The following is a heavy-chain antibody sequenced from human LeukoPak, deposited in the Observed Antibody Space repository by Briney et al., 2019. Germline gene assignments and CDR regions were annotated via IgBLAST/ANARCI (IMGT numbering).Heavy chain of an antibody. CDR1: GFTFSTYG. Sequence: PGGSLRLSCVGSGFTFSTYGMNWVRQAPGKGLEWVSSISRSSSSIYYADSVKGRFTISRDNAKNSLYLQMNSLRAEDTAIYYCARDSRGGSGWYGYFDLWGRGTLVTVSS. CDR3: ARDSRGGSGWYGYFDL. V-gene: IGHV3-21*01. CDR2: ISRSSSSI. D-gene: IGHD6-19*01. J-gene: IGHJ2*01.